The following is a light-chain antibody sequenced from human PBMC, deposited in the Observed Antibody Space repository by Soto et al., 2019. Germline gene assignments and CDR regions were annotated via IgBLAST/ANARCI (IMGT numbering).Light chain of an antibody. Sequence: DIVMTQSPATLSVSPGERATLSCRASQSISSNLAWYQQKPGQAPRLLIYGASTRATGIPATFSGSGSGTEFTLTISSLQSEYFAVYYCQQYNNWPFTFGPGTKVDIK. CDR2: GAS. V-gene: IGKV3-15*01. CDR1: QSISSN. J-gene: IGKJ3*01. CDR3: QQYNNWPFT.